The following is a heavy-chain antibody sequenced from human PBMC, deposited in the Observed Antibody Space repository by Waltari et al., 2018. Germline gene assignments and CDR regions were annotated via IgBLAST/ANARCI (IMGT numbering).Heavy chain of an antibody. CDR1: GFTFSSYS. J-gene: IGHJ4*02. Sequence: EVQLVESGGGLVQPGGSLRLSCAASGFTFSSYSMNWVRQAPGKGLELVSYISSSSSTIYYADSVKGRFTISRDNAKNSLYLQMNSLRAEDTAVYYCARSFMTTVTYFDYWGQGTLVTVSS. CDR3: ARSFMTTVTYFDY. CDR2: ISSSSSTI. D-gene: IGHD4-17*01. V-gene: IGHV3-48*01.